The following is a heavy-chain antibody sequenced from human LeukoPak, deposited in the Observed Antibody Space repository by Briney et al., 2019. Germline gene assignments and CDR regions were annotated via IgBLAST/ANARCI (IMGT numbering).Heavy chain of an antibody. CDR2: VSAYNGNA. D-gene: IGHD6-13*01. CDR1: GYTFTSYG. V-gene: IGHV1-18*01. CDR3: AREGKQLNKNFDY. J-gene: IGHJ4*02. Sequence: ASVKVSCKASGYTFTSYGISWVRQAPGQGLEWMGWVSAYNGNANYAQKLQGRVTMTTDTSTGTAYMELRSLRSEDTAVYYCAREGKQLNKNFDYWGQGTLVTVSS.